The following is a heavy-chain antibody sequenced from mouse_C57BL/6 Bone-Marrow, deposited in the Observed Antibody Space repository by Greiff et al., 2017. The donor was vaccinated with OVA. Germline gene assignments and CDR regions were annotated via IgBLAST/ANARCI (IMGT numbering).Heavy chain of an antibody. J-gene: IGHJ4*01. Sequence: VQLQQPGAELVRPGTSVKLSCKASGYTFTSYWMHWVKQRPGQGLEWIGVIDPSDSYTNYNQKFKGKATLTVDTSSSTAYMQLSSLTSEDSAVYYCARFITTVVALYYYAMDDWGQGTSVTVSS. CDR1: GYTFTSYW. CDR2: IDPSDSYT. D-gene: IGHD1-1*01. CDR3: ARFITTVVALYYYAMDD. V-gene: IGHV1-59*01.